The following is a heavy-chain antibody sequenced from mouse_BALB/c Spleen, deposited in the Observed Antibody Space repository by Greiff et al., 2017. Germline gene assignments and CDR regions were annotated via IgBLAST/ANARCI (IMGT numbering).Heavy chain of an antibody. J-gene: IGHJ3*01. D-gene: IGHD2-4*01. V-gene: IGHV1S137*01. CDR1: GYTFTDYA. Sequence: QVQLQQSGAALVRPGVSVKISCKGSGYTFTDYAMHWVKQSHAKSLEWIGVISTYYGDASYNQKFKGKATMTVDKSSSTAYMELARLTSEDSAIYYCARHYDYGFAYWGQGTLVTVSA. CDR3: ARHYDYGFAY. CDR2: ISTYYGDA.